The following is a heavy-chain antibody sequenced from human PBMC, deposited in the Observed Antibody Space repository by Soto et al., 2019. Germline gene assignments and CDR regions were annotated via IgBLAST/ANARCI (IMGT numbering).Heavy chain of an antibody. Sequence: GGSLRLSCAASGFTFSGYAMGWVRQAPGTGLEWVSTISGSGGSTYYADSVKGRFTISRDNSKNTLYLQMNTLRAEDAAVYYCAKDPSYDSSGYYYEGYFDYWGQGTLVTVSS. D-gene: IGHD3-22*01. J-gene: IGHJ4*02. CDR2: ISGSGGST. CDR1: GFTFSGYA. V-gene: IGHV3-23*01. CDR3: AKDPSYDSSGYYYEGYFDY.